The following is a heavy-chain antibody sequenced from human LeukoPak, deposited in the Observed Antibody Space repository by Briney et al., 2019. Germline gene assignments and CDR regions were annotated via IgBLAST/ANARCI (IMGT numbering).Heavy chain of an antibody. CDR1: GGSFSGYY. CDR3: ARGPEQWKLLDPLDY. J-gene: IGHJ4*02. V-gene: IGHV4-34*01. D-gene: IGHD1-26*01. Sequence: SETLSLTCAVYGGSFSGYYWSWIRQPPGKGLEWIGEINHSGSTNYNPSLKSRVTISVDTSKNQFSLKLSSVTAADTAVYYCARGPEQWKLLDPLDYWGQGTLVTVSS. CDR2: INHSGST.